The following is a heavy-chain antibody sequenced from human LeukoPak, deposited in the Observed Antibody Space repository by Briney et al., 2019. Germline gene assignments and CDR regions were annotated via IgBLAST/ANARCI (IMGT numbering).Heavy chain of an antibody. J-gene: IGHJ4*02. CDR3: ARPSPPGDGYNPPDH. D-gene: IGHD5-24*01. Sequence: GGSLRLSCVVSGFNFDNFAMHWVRQPLGKGLEWVAVISHDERTKYYADSMKGRITISRDNSKNTLFLQMNNLRTEDTAVYFCARPSPPGDGYNPPDHWGQGTLVTVSS. V-gene: IGHV3-30*04. CDR2: ISHDERTK. CDR1: GFNFDNFA.